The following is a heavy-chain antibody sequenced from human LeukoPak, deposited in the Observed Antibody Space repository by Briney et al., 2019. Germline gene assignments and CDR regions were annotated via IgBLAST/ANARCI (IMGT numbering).Heavy chain of an antibody. CDR3: ARDLSGRYAFDI. V-gene: IGHV3-48*02. CDR2: ISSSSSTI. D-gene: IGHD3-10*01. Sequence: GGSLRLSCAASGFTFSSYSMIWVRQAPGQGLEWVSYISSSSSTIYYADSVKGRFTISRDNAKNSLYMQMNSLRDEDTAVYYCARDLSGRYAFDIWGQGTMVTVSS. J-gene: IGHJ3*02. CDR1: GFTFSSYS.